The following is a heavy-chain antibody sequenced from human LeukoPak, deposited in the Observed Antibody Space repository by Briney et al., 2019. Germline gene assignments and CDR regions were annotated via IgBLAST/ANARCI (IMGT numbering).Heavy chain of an antibody. D-gene: IGHD2-2*01. Sequence: GGSPRFSCAASGFTFSNAWMSWVRQAPGKGLEWVGRIKSKTDGGTTDYAAPVKGRFTISRDDSKNTLYLQMNSLKTEDTAVYYCTTANLGYCSSTSCYEFDYWGQGTLVTVSS. V-gene: IGHV3-15*01. J-gene: IGHJ4*02. CDR2: IKSKTDGGTT. CDR3: TTANLGYCSSTSCYEFDY. CDR1: GFTFSNAW.